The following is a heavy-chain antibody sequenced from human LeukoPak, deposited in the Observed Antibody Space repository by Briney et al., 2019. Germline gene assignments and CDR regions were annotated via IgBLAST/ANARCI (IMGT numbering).Heavy chain of an antibody. CDR1: GFTFSSYA. CDR3: AKQYSGSYYLFDY. D-gene: IGHD1-26*01. CDR2: IGGSGGST. Sequence: GGSLRLSCAASGFTFSSYAMSWVRQAPGKGLEWVSAIGGSGGSTYYADSVKGRFTISRDNSKNTLYLQMNSLRAEDTAVYYCAKQYSGSYYLFDYWGQGTLVTVSS. J-gene: IGHJ4*02. V-gene: IGHV3-23*01.